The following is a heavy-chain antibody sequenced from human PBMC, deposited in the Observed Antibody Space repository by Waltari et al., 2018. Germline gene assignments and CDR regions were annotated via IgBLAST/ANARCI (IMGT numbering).Heavy chain of an antibody. D-gene: IGHD6-19*01. J-gene: IGHJ5*02. V-gene: IGHV3-53*01. CDR3: AKGGWPAVSTGCFGP. CDR1: GFGVGDQF. CDR2: IYRNGDT. Sequence: EVQLVESGGGFVPPGGSLRRPGSASGFGVGDQFVSWVRQSPGKGLDWVAVIYRNGDTHFADSVKGRFTLSKDNANNTVHLHMTSLRVDDTAVYYCAKGGWPAVSTGCFGPWGLGTLVTVSS.